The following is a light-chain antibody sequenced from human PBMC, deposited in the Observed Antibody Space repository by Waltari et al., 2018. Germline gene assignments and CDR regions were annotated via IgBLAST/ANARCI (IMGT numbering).Light chain of an antibody. Sequence: QSALTQPRSVSGSPGQSVTISCTGTSSYVGGYKYVSWYQQHPGKAPKLMIYDVSKRPSGVPDRFSGSKSGNTASLTISGLQAEDEADYYCCSYAGSYDVVFGGGTKLTVL. CDR3: CSYAGSYDVV. CDR1: SSYVGGYKY. J-gene: IGLJ2*01. CDR2: DVS. V-gene: IGLV2-11*01.